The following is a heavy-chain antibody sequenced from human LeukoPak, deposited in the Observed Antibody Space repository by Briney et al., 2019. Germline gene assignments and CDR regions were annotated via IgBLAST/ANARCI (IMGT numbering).Heavy chain of an antibody. Sequence: SPSEALSLTCAVYGGSFSGYYWTWFRQPPGKGLECIGEINHSGITKYNPSLKGRVTTSVDSSKNQFSLKLTSVTAADTAVYYCARGSVVTLASIWGQGTMVTVSS. D-gene: IGHD3-10*01. CDR1: GGSFSGYY. V-gene: IGHV4-34*01. CDR3: ARGSVVTLASI. J-gene: IGHJ3*02. CDR2: INHSGIT.